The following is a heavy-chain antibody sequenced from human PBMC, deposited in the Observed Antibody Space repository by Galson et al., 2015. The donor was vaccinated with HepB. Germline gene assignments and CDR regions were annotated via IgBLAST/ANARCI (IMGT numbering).Heavy chain of an antibody. Sequence: GFTFSSYAMHWVRQAPGQGLEWVAVISYDGSNKYYADSVKGRFTISRDNSKNTLYLQMNSLRAEDTAVYYCVRGPSIAAPRGAFDYWGQGTLVTVSS. CDR3: VRGPSIAAPRGAFDY. CDR2: ISYDGSNK. J-gene: IGHJ4*02. V-gene: IGHV3-30-3*01. CDR1: GFTFSSYA. D-gene: IGHD6-25*01.